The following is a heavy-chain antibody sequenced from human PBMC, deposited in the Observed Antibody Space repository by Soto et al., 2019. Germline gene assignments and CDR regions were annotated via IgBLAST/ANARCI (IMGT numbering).Heavy chain of an antibody. CDR2: IVNHGGRK. D-gene: IGHD1-1*01. J-gene: IGHJ4*02. CDR3: ARDDEYDDNGLDY. CDR1: GFLFSRFG. V-gene: IGHV3-33*01. Sequence: QVQLVESGGGVVQPGTSLRLSCAASGFLFSRFGMHWVRQAPGKGLEWVAVIVNHGGRKDYADSVRGRFTISRGNSRNTLCLEMSSLRVEATAIYDCARDDEYDDNGLDYWGQGTLVTVSS.